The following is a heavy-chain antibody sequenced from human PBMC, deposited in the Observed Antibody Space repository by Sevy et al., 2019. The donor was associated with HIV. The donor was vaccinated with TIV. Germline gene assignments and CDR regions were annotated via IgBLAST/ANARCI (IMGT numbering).Heavy chain of an antibody. CDR1: GFSFSYYG. CDR2: ISHDGINE. D-gene: IGHD1-26*01. V-gene: IGHV3-30*18. Sequence: GGSLRLSCIGSGFSFSYYGIHWVRQSPGKGLDWVALISHDGINEYYADSVKGRFTISRDNSKNTVYLEMNSLRNEDTDIYFCANAYSGSYSHSYLYALDVWGQGTTVTASS. CDR3: ANAYSGSYSHSYLYALDV. J-gene: IGHJ6*02.